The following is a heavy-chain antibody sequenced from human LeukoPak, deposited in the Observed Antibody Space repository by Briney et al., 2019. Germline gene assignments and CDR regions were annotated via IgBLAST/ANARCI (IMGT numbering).Heavy chain of an antibody. CDR1: GGSISSYD. CDR3: ARNSRVFYGSGSYFLNSMDV. J-gene: IGHJ6*04. CDR2: IYDSEIT. Sequence: SETLSLTCTVSGGSISSYDWSWIRQPPGKGLEWIGNIYDSEITSQNPSLKSRVTISVDTSQNQFSLNLSSVTAADTAVYYCARNSRVFYGSGSYFLNSMDVWGKGTTVTVSP. V-gene: IGHV4-4*09. D-gene: IGHD3-10*01.